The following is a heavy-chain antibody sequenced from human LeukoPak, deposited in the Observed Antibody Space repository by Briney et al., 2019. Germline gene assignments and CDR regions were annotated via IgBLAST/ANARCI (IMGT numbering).Heavy chain of an antibody. D-gene: IGHD5-18*01. CDR3: ARGDTVMAYYFDL. Sequence: GGSLRLSCAASGFTVSTNCMTWVRQAPGKGLEWVSTIYSGGTTYYADSVMGRFTISRHNSRNTLYLQMNSLRAEDTAVYYCARGDTVMAYYFDLWGQGTLVTVSS. V-gene: IGHV3-53*04. CDR1: GFTVSTNC. J-gene: IGHJ4*02. CDR2: IYSGGTT.